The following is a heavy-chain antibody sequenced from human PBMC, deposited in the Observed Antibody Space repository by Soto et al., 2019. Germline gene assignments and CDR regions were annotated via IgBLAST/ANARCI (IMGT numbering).Heavy chain of an antibody. V-gene: IGHV3-23*01. CDR1: GFTFSSYA. Sequence: EVQLLESGGGWVQPGGSLRLSCAASGFTFSSYAMNWVRQAPGKGLEWVSVISGSGGSTYYADSVKGRFSISRDSSKNTLSLQMNSLRAEDTAVYYCAKRGSGSYFDYWGQGTLVTVSS. CDR3: AKRGSGSYFDY. J-gene: IGHJ4*02. D-gene: IGHD1-26*01. CDR2: ISGSGGST.